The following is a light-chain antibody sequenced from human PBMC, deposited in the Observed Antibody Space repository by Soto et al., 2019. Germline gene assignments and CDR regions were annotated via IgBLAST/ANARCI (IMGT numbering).Light chain of an antibody. Sequence: EIVLTQSPGALSLSPGERATLSCRASQTVSDNYFAWYQQKPGQAHRLLIYGASTRATGIPDRFSGSGSGTDFTLTISRLEPEDFAVYYCQQYGCSPRVSFGGGTKVEIK. CDR3: QQYGCSPRVS. CDR1: QTVSDNY. V-gene: IGKV3-20*01. CDR2: GAS. J-gene: IGKJ4*01.